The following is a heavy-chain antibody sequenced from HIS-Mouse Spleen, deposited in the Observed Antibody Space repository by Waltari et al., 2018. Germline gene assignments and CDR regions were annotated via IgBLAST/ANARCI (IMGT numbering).Heavy chain of an antibody. CDR3: AREIPYSSSWYDWYFDL. J-gene: IGHJ2*01. Sequence: HLKLQEWDPGLGKTWETLSPPCTAYGGCISSSSSFSDGIHQPPGKGLEWIGSIYYSGSTYYNPSLKSRVTISVDTSKNQFSLKLSSVTAADTAVYYCAREIPYSSSWYDWYFDLWGRGTLVTVSS. V-gene: IGHV4-39*07. CDR1: GGCISSSSSF. D-gene: IGHD6-13*01. CDR2: IYYSGST.